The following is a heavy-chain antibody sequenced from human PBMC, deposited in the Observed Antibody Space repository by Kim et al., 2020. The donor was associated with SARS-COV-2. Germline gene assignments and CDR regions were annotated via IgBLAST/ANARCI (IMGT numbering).Heavy chain of an antibody. CDR1: GFTFSSYA. Sequence: GGSLRLSCAASGFTFSSYAMHWVRQAPGKGLEWVAVISYDGSNKYYADSVKGRFTISRDNSKNTLYLQMNSLRAEDTAVYYCANRMEIGLTLVDYWGQGTLVTVSS. CDR2: ISYDGSNK. D-gene: IGHD2-8*01. J-gene: IGHJ4*02. CDR3: ANRMEIGLTLVDY. V-gene: IGHV3-30*04.